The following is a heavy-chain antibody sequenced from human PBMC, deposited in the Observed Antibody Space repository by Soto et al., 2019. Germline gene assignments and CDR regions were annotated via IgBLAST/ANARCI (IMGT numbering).Heavy chain of an antibody. Sequence: PSETLALNCTSSSGSISSGRYYWDWIRQPPGKGLEWIGNIYYSGSTHYNPSLESRVTISVDTSKNQFSLKLSSVTAADTAVYYCARQTDSFYTFDAFDIWGPGTMVTV. D-gene: IGHD3-3*01. CDR2: IYYSGST. CDR1: SGSISSGRYY. J-gene: IGHJ3*02. V-gene: IGHV4-39*01. CDR3: ARQTDSFYTFDAFDI.